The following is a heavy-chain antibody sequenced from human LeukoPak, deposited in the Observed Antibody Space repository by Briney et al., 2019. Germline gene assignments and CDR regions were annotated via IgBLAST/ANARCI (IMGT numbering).Heavy chain of an antibody. CDR3: ASAGDYYDSSGYRY. D-gene: IGHD3-22*01. V-gene: IGHV3-21*01. Sequence: KTGGSLRLSCAASGFTFSSYSMNWVRQAPGKGLEWVSSISSSSSYIYYADSVKGRFTISRDNAKNSLYLQMNSLRAEDTAVYYCASAGDYYDSSGYRYWAQGTLVTVSS. J-gene: IGHJ4*02. CDR2: ISSSSSYI. CDR1: GFTFSSYS.